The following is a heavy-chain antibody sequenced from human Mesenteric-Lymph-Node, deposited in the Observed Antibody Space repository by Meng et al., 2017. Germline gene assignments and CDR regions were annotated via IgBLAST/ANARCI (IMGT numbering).Heavy chain of an antibody. Sequence: QVQLVQSGAEVKKPGSSVKVSCKASGGKFTSFVFNWVRQAPGQGLECMGGIIPILGTTNDAEKCRGRLTISADTSARTAYMELTSLNSDDTAVYYCARLDLGLAHWGQGTLVTVSS. CDR3: ARLDLGLAH. D-gene: IGHD3-16*01. V-gene: IGHV1-69*10. J-gene: IGHJ4*02. CDR1: GGKFTSFV. CDR2: IIPILGTT.